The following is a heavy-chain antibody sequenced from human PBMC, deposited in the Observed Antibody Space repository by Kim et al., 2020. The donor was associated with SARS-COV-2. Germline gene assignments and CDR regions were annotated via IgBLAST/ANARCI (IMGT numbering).Heavy chain of an antibody. CDR3: ARPVDGNAEFFQH. CDR1: GYTFANFY. Sequence: ASVKVSCKASGYTFANFYIHWVRRAPGQGLEWVGTINPSGDTTNFAQRFQGRVTMARDTSTSTVSLELSSLRVEDTAVYYCARPVDGNAEFFQHWGQGSL. CDR2: INPSGDTT. V-gene: IGHV1-46*01. J-gene: IGHJ1*01.